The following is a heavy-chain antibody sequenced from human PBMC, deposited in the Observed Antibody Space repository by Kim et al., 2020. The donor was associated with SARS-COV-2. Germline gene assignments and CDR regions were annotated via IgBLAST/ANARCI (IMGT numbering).Heavy chain of an antibody. J-gene: IGHJ4*02. V-gene: IGHV3-48*02. Sequence: GGSLRLSCAASGFTFSSYSMNWVRQAPGKGLEWVSYISSSSSTIYYADSVKGRFTISRDNAKNSLYLQMNSLRDEDTAVYYCARDGGEWELPDYFDYWGQGTLVTVSS. CDR2: ISSSSSTI. CDR1: GFTFSSYS. D-gene: IGHD1-26*01. CDR3: ARDGGEWELPDYFDY.